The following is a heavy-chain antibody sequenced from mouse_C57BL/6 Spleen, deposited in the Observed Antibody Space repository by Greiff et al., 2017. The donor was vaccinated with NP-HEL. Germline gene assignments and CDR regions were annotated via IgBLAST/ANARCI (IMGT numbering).Heavy chain of an antibody. CDR3: AKGSWYFDV. CDR2: IYPGGGYT. J-gene: IGHJ1*03. Sequence: VKLMESGAELVRPGTSVKMSCKASGYTFTNYWIGWAKQRPGHGLEWIGDIYPGGGYTNYNEKFKGKATLTADKSSSTAYMQFSSLTSEDSAIYYCAKGSWYFDVWGTGTTVTVSS. V-gene: IGHV1-63*01. CDR1: GYTFTNYW.